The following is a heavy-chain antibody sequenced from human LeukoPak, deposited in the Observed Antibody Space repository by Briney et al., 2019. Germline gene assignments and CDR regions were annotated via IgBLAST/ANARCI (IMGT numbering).Heavy chain of an antibody. Sequence: ASVKVSCKASGGTFSSYAINWVRQATGQGLEWMGWMNPNSGNTGYAQKFQGRVTMTRNTSISTAYMELSSLRSEDTAVYYCAVYYYDSSGGFRVDYWGQGTLVTVSS. CDR3: AVYYYDSSGGFRVDY. V-gene: IGHV1-8*02. CDR2: MNPNSGNT. J-gene: IGHJ4*02. CDR1: GGTFSSYA. D-gene: IGHD3-22*01.